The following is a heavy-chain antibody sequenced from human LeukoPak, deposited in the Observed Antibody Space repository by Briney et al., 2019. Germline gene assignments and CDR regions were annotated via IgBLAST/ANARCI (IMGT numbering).Heavy chain of an antibody. Sequence: GRSLRLSCAASGFTFDDYAMHWVRQAPGKGLEWVSGISWNSGSIGYADSVKGRFTIPRDNAKNSLYLQMNSLRAEDMALYYCAKDSGGYIGPYCSSTSCYKDVWGKGTTVTVSS. CDR3: AKDSGGYIGPYCSSTSCYKDV. J-gene: IGHJ6*04. V-gene: IGHV3-9*03. D-gene: IGHD2-2*02. CDR1: GFTFDDYA. CDR2: ISWNSGSI.